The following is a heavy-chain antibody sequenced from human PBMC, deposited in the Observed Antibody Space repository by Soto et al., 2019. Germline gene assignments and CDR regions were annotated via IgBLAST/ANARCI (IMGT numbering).Heavy chain of an antibody. J-gene: IGHJ6*02. CDR2: IYYSGST. V-gene: IGHV4-59*12. CDR1: GGSISSYY. D-gene: IGHD2-21*02. CDR3: AREDDGGDRDYYGLDV. Sequence: SETLSLTCTVSGGSISSYYWSWIRQPPGKGLEWIGYIYYSGSTNYNPSLQGRVSISVDTSKNQFSLKLSSVTAADTAVYFCAREDDGGDRDYYGLDVWGQGTTVTVSS.